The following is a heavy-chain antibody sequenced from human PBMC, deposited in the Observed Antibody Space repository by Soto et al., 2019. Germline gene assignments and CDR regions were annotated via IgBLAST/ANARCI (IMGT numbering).Heavy chain of an antibody. CDR2: MYYSGST. Sequence: VPLTCTVSGGSVTSGSYYWSWIRQPPGKGLEWIGYMYYSGSTNSNPSLKSRVTMSVDTSKNQFSLKLSSVTAADTAVYYCARGIGRVTTIDYWGQGTQVTVSS. J-gene: IGHJ4*02. D-gene: IGHD4-17*01. V-gene: IGHV4-61*01. CDR1: GGSVTSGSYY. CDR3: ARGIGRVTTIDY.